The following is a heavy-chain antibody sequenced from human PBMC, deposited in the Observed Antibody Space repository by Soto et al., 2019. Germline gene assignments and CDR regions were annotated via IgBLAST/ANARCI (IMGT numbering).Heavy chain of an antibody. CDR1: GFSFNDNA. CDR3: SRGTYYPQSSGLHADY. D-gene: IGHD3-22*01. CDR2: ISSDGHHQ. J-gene: IGHJ4*02. V-gene: IGHV3-30*03. Sequence: SLRLSCATSGFSFNDNAMYCVRQAPGQGLEWVAIISSDGHHQFYLDNLRGRFTVSRDNSKNTLYLQMNSLRPEDTAVYYCSRGTYYPQSSGLHADYWGPGTVVTVSS.